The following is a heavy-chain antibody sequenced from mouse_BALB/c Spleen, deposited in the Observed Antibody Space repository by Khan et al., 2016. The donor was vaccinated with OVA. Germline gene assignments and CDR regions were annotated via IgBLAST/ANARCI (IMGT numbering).Heavy chain of an antibody. CDR2: VSTGGIYT. V-gene: IGHV5-6*01. CDR3: TRLAYYYDSEGFAY. CDR1: GFTFSTYG. D-gene: IGHD1-1*01. J-gene: IGHJ3*01. Sequence: VELVESGGDLVKPGGSLKLSCAASGFTFSTYGMSWVRQAPDKRLEWVATVSTGGIYTYSPDSVKGRFTISRDNAKNTLYLQMSGLRSEDTAMFYCTRLAYYYDSEGFAYWGQGTLVTVSA.